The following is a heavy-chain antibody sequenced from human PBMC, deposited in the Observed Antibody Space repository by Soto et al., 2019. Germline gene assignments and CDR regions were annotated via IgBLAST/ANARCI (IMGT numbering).Heavy chain of an antibody. CDR3: AGSKNRPESFEY. D-gene: IGHD6-6*01. V-gene: IGHV4-59*12. CDR2: TYYTADT. J-gene: IGHJ4*02. CDR1: GVSIRSYF. Sequence: SETLSLTCTVSGVSIRSYFWSWIRQPAGKGLEWIGYTYYTADTKYSPSLESRATISADPSQKQFSLHLSPVSAADTALYFCAGSKNRPESFEYGGEGALVTGSS.